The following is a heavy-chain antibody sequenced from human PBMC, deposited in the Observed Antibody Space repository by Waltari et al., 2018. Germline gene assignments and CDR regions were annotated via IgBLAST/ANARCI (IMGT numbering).Heavy chain of an antibody. V-gene: IGHV4-59*01. CDR1: GGSISSYY. CDR2: IYYSGST. Sequence: GPGLVKPSETLSLTCTVSGGSISSYYWSWIRQPPGKGLEWIGYIYYSGSTNYNPSLKSRVTISVDTSKNQFSLKLSSVTAADTAVYYCARDTAGYSNGYFDYWGQGTLVTVSS. CDR3: ARDTAGYSNGYFDY. D-gene: IGHD6-13*01. J-gene: IGHJ4*02.